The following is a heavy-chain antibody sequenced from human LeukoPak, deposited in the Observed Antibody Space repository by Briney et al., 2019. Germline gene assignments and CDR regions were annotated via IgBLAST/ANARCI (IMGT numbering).Heavy chain of an antibody. V-gene: IGHV4-59*01. D-gene: IGHD6-6*01. Sequence: PSETLSLTCTVSGGSISSYYWSWIRLPPGKGLEWIGYIYYSGSTNYNPSLKSRVTISVDTSKNQFSLKLSSVTAADTAVYYCARVRSSSSSKYYYYYGMDVWGQGTTVTVSS. CDR1: GGSISSYY. CDR3: ARVRSSSSSKYYYYYGMDV. CDR2: IYYSGST. J-gene: IGHJ6*02.